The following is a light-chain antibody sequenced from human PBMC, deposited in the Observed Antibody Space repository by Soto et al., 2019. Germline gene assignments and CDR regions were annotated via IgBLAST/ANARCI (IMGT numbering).Light chain of an antibody. CDR2: WAS. Sequence: DIVMTQSPDSLAVSLGERATINCKSSQSLLYSSKNKNYLAWYQQKPGQPPKLLIYWASTRESGVPDRFSGSGSGTDFTLTIRRLQAEDVAVYYCQHYYSTPLLTFGGGTKVEIK. J-gene: IGKJ4*01. CDR3: QHYYSTPLLT. V-gene: IGKV4-1*01. CDR1: QSLLYSSKNKNY.